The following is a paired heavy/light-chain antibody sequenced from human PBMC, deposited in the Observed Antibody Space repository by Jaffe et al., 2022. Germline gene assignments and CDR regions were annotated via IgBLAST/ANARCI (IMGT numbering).Light chain of an antibody. CDR3: QQYYSNSRT. V-gene: IGKV4-1*01. CDR2: WAS. Sequence: DIVMTQSPDSLAVSLGERATIKCKSSQSVLYSSNSKNYLAWYQQKPGQPPKLLIYWASTRESGVPDRFSGSGSGTDFTLTISSLQAEDVAVYYCQQYYSNSRTFGQGTKLEIK. J-gene: IGKJ2*01. CDR1: QSVLYSSNSKNY.
Heavy chain of an antibody. CDR3: VKDDGRSANYHGHDAFGT. Sequence: EVQLVESGGVVIQPGGSLRLSCAASGFSFHDYAMHWVRQAPGKGLEWVSRINWDYSTYYADSVKGRFTISRDNSENSLYLQMNSLRPEDTALYYCVKDDGRSANYHGHDAFGTWGQGTMVTVS. J-gene: IGHJ3*02. V-gene: IGHV3-43D*04. CDR1: GFSFHDYA. CDR2: INWDYST. D-gene: IGHD1-26*01.